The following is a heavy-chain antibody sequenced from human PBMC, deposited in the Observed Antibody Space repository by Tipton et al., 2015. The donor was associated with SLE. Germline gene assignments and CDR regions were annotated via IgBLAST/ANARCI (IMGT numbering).Heavy chain of an antibody. Sequence: TLSLTCTVSGGSISSDDYYWTWIRQHPGKGLEWIGHISYSGSPYYNPSLRSRVTISVDTSKNRFSLKLSSVTAADTAVYYCARGGVGGYDYFDFWGPGTLVTVSS. V-gene: IGHV4-31*03. CDR1: GGSISSDDYY. CDR3: ARGGVGGYDYFDF. D-gene: IGHD5-12*01. J-gene: IGHJ4*02. CDR2: ISYSGSP.